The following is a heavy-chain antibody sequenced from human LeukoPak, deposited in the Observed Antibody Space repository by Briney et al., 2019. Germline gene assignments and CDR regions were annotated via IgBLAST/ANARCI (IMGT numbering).Heavy chain of an antibody. CDR3: AREKVGATLDY. Sequence: GASVKVSCKASGYTFTGYYMHGVRQAPGQGLEWMGWINPNSGGTNYAQKFQGRVTMTRDTSISTAYMELSRLRSVDTAVYYCAREKVGATLDYWGQGTLVAVSS. J-gene: IGHJ4*02. CDR1: GYTFTGYY. V-gene: IGHV1-2*02. CDR2: INPNSGGT. D-gene: IGHD1-26*01.